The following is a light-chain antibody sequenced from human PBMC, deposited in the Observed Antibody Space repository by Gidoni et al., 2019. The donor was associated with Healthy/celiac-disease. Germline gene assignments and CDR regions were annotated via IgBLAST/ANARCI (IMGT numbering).Light chain of an antibody. CDR2: VAS. Sequence: EIVLTPSPATLSLSPGERAALPCRASQSVSSYLAWYQQKPGQAPRLLIYVASNRATGIPARFSGSGSGTDFTLTISSLEPENFAVYYCQQRSNWPPGTFGGGTKVEIK. J-gene: IGKJ4*01. V-gene: IGKV3-11*01. CDR3: QQRSNWPPGT. CDR1: QSVSSY.